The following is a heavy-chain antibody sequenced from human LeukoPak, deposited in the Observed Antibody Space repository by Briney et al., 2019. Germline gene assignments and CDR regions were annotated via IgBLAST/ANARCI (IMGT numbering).Heavy chain of an antibody. CDR1: GFTFSSYA. Sequence: GGSLRLSCAASGFTFSSYAMHWVRQAPGKGLEWVAVISYDGSNKYYADSVKGRFTISRDNSKNTLYLHMNSLRAEDTAVYYCARDREYSSSWYECWFDPWGQGTLVTVSS. J-gene: IGHJ5*02. CDR3: ARDREYSSSWYECWFDP. D-gene: IGHD6-13*01. CDR2: ISYDGSNK. V-gene: IGHV3-30*04.